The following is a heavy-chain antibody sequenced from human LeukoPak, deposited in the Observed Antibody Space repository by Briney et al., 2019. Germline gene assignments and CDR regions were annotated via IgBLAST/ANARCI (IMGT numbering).Heavy chain of an antibody. J-gene: IGHJ4*02. CDR3: VRDVIHSYFDI. V-gene: IGHV3-69-1*02. D-gene: IGHD2-21*01. Sequence: GGSWRLSCAASGFTFTSHSLDWVRQAPGKGLEGVSSITGSGSIQYADSVKGRFTISRDNAKNSLYLQMDGLRAEDTAVYYCVRDVIHSYFDIWGQGVLVTVSS. CDR2: ITGSGSI. CDR1: GFTFTSHS.